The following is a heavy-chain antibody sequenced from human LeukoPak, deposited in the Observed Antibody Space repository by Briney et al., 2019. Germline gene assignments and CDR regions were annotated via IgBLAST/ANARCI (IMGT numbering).Heavy chain of an antibody. CDR2: IIPIFGTA. Sequence: GASVKVSCKASGVTFSSYAISWVRPAPGQGLEWLGGIIPIFGTANYAQKFQGRVTITIDESTNTAYMELSSLRSEDTAVYYCARGWNRGTTSYYFDYWGQGTLVTVSS. CDR1: GVTFSSYA. J-gene: IGHJ4*02. CDR3: ARGWNRGTTSYYFDY. V-gene: IGHV1-69*05. D-gene: IGHD1-1*01.